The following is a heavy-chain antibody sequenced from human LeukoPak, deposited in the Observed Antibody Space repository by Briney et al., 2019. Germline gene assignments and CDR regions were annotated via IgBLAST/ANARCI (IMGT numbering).Heavy chain of an antibody. J-gene: IGHJ4*02. Sequence: PSETLSLTCTVSGGSISSSSYYWGWIRQPPGKGLEWIGSIYYSGSTNYNPSLKSRVTISVDTSKNQLSLRLSSVTAADTAVYYCATNWSDFDYWGPGTLVTVSS. CDR3: ATNWSDFDY. D-gene: IGHD1-1*01. CDR2: IYYSGST. V-gene: IGHV4-39*01. CDR1: GGSISSSSYY.